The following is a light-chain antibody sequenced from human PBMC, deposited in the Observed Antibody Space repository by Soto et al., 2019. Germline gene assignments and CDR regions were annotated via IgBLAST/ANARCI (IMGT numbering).Light chain of an antibody. V-gene: IGKV3-15*01. J-gene: IGKJ1*01. CDR3: QQYKNWPRM. Sequence: EIVMTQSPATLSVSPGERDTLSCRASQSVSSNLAWYQQKPGQAPRLLIYAASSMATGIPARFSGSASGTELTLTISSLLSEDFTVYFCQQYKNWPRMFRQGTRVDIK. CDR2: AAS. CDR1: QSVSSN.